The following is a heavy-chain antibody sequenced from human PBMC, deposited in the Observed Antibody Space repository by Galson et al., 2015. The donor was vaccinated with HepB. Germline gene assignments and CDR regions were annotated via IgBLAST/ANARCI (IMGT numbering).Heavy chain of an antibody. D-gene: IGHD5-24*01. CDR2: IYGSGTT. V-gene: IGHV4-61*02. J-gene: IGHJ4*02. CDR1: GDSITTENYY. Sequence: TLSLTCSVSGDSITTENYYWNWLRQPAGGGLEWIGRIYGSGTTYNNPSLNSRVTMSLDRYNNQFSLNMISRTAADSAVYYCARGRNGHNDFDSWGQGTLVTVSS. CDR3: ARGRNGHNDFDS.